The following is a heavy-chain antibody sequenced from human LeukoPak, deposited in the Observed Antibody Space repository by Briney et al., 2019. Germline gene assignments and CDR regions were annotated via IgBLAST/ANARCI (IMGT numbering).Heavy chain of an antibody. CDR2: IYTSGST. J-gene: IGHJ2*01. CDR3: AREPLLGGSYYWYFDL. Sequence: PSETLSLTCTASGGSISSYYWSWIRQPAGKGLEWIGRIYTSGSTNYNPSLKSRVTMSVDTSKNQFSLKLSSVTAADTAVYYCAREPLLGGSYYWYFDLWGRGTLVTVSS. CDR1: GGSISSYY. V-gene: IGHV4-4*07. D-gene: IGHD1-26*01.